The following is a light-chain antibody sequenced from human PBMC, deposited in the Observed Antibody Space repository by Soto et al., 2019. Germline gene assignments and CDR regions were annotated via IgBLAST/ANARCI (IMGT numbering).Light chain of an antibody. CDR3: SSYADTERI. J-gene: IGLJ2*01. CDR1: STDVGGYNY. V-gene: IGLV2-11*01. CDR2: DVS. Sequence: QSALTQPRSVSGSPGQSVTISCTGSSTDVGGYNYVSWYQQHPGKAPKLIIYDVSKRPSGVPDRFSGSKSGNTASLTISGLQAEEEADYYCSSYADTERIFGGGTKVTVL.